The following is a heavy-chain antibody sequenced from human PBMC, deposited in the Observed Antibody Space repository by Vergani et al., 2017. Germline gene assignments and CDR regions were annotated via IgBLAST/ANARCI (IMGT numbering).Heavy chain of an antibody. CDR2: IYSGGST. J-gene: IGHJ4*02. CDR1: GFTVSSNY. CDR3: ARVGRCSGGRFYYDY. Sequence: EVQLVESGGGLVQPGGSLRLSCAASGFTVSSNYMSWVRQAPGKGLEWVSVIYSGGSTYYADSVKGRFTISRDNSKNTLYLQMNSLRAEDTAVYYCARVGRCSGGRFYYDYWGQGTLVTVSS. V-gene: IGHV3-66*02. D-gene: IGHD2-15*01.